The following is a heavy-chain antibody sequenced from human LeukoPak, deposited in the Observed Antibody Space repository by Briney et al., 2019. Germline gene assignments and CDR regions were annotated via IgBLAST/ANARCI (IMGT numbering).Heavy chain of an antibody. CDR1: GFTFSSYA. Sequence: GGSLRLSCSASGFTFSSYAMHWVRRAAGEGLEYVSAINSDGDSTYYADSVKGRFTISRDNSKNTLYLQMSSLRPEDSAVYYCVKTPYSSTWYVGDYWGQGTLVTVSS. V-gene: IGHV3-64D*06. J-gene: IGHJ4*02. CDR2: INSDGDST. CDR3: VKTPYSSTWYVGDY. D-gene: IGHD2/OR15-2a*01.